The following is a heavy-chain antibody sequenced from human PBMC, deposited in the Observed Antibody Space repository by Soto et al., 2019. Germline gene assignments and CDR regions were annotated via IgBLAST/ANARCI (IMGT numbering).Heavy chain of an antibody. V-gene: IGHV3-11*01. Sequence: PGGSLRLSCAASGFRFSDHYMTWIRQAPGKGLEWVSKISGDATTTYYADSVKGRFTVSRDNSKNTLYLQMNSLRAEDTAVYYCAKDDENGDYVFDYWGQGTLVTVSS. J-gene: IGHJ4*02. CDR2: ISGDATTT. CDR3: AKDDENGDYVFDY. D-gene: IGHD4-17*01. CDR1: GFRFSDHY.